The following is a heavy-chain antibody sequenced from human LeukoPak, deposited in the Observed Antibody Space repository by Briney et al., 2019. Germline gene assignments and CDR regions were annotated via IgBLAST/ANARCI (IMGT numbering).Heavy chain of an antibody. CDR2: ISFDGKDK. Sequence: GRSLRLSCEASGFAFSGYAMHWVRQDPRRGLEWVAVISFDGKDKYEGDSVRGRFTISRGDYKNTLYLQMNSLRAEDTAVYYCANRLACGSTSCPPFDDWGQGTLVTVSS. CDR3: ANRLACGSTSCPPFDD. CDR1: GFAFSGYA. D-gene: IGHD2-2*01. J-gene: IGHJ4*02. V-gene: IGHV3-30*04.